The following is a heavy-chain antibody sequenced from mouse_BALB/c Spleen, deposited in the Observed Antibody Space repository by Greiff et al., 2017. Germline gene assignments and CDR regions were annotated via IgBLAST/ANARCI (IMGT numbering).Heavy chain of an antibody. Sequence: EVKVVESGGGLVKPGGSLKLSCAASGFTFSDYYMYWVRQTPEKRLEWVATISDGGSYTYYPDSVKGRFTISRDNAKNNLYLQMSSLKSEDTAMYYCARDPGSSPYYAMDYWGQGTSVTVSS. J-gene: IGHJ4*01. CDR2: ISDGGSYT. CDR3: ARDPGSSPYYAMDY. CDR1: GFTFSDYY. V-gene: IGHV5-4*02. D-gene: IGHD1-1*01.